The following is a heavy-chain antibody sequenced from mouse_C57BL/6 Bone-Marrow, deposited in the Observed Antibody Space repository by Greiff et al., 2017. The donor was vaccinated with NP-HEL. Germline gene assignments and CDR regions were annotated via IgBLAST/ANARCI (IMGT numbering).Heavy chain of an antibody. CDR2: VYPYNGGT. J-gene: IGHJ4*01. CDR3: TRNTCDDSPDYDIGD. V-gene: IGHV1-36*01. CDR1: GFNFKDYY. Sequence: EVQLQQSGPVLVKPGPSVKISCTASGFNFKDYYMHWVKQSHEKSLEWIGLVYPYNGGTRYNQKFQGKATLTVDTSSSTAYLELNSLTSEDSAVYYCTRNTCDDSPDYDIGDWGQGTTVTV. D-gene: IGHD2-4*01.